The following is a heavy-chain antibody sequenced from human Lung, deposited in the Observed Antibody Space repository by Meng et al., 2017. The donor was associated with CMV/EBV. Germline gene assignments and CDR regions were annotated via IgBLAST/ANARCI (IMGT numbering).Heavy chain of an antibody. V-gene: IGHV1-2*02. CDR2: INPNSGGT. Sequence: ASXXVSXKASGHSFTDYYIHWVRQAPGQGLEWMGWINPNSGGTNYAENFQGRVTMTRDTSISTASMELNRLRSEDTAVYYCARDRFRTVRGLFSYWGQGTLVT. D-gene: IGHD3-10*01. J-gene: IGHJ4*02. CDR3: ARDRFRTVRGLFSY. CDR1: GHSFTDYY.